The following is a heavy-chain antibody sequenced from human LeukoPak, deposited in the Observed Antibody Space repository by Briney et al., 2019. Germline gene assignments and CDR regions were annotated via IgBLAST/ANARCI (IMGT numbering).Heavy chain of an antibody. CDR1: GFTFSSSW. Sequence: GESLRLSCAASGFTFSSSWMHWVRQAPGKGLVWVSRITSDGSSTTYADSVKGRFTTSRDNAKNTLYLQMDSLRDDDTAVYYCARDPGYESWSPFWGGMDVWGNGTTVIVSS. J-gene: IGHJ6*04. V-gene: IGHV3-74*01. D-gene: IGHD3-16*01. CDR3: ARDPGYESWSPFWGGMDV. CDR2: ITSDGSST.